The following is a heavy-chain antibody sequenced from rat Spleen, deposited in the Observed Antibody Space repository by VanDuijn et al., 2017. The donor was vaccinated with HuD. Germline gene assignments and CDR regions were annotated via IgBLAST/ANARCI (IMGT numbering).Heavy chain of an antibody. D-gene: IGHD1-7*01. CDR1: GFTFSDYG. CDR3: ASQGDYGYENWFAY. Sequence: EVQLVESGGGLVQPGRSLKLSCAASGFTFSDYGLAWVRQAPTKGLEWVATISYGDSSGHSSTYYRDVVKGRFTISRDNEKSTLSLQMDSLRSEDTATYYCASQGDYGYENWFAYWGQGTLVTVSS. CDR2: ISYGDSSGHSST. J-gene: IGHJ3*01. V-gene: IGHV5-29*01.